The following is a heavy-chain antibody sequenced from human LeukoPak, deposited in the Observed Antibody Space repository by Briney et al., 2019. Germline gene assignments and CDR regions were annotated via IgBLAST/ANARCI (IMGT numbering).Heavy chain of an antibody. J-gene: IGHJ4*02. CDR2: ISGSGGST. CDR3: AKGLDTAMVNSFDY. D-gene: IGHD5-18*01. Sequence: AGGSLRLSCAASGFTFSSYAMSWVRQAPGKGLEWVSAISGSGGSTYYADSVKGRFIISRDNSKNTLYLQMNSLRAEDTAVYYCAKGLDTAMVNSFDYWGQGTLVTVSS. CDR1: GFTFSSYA. V-gene: IGHV3-23*01.